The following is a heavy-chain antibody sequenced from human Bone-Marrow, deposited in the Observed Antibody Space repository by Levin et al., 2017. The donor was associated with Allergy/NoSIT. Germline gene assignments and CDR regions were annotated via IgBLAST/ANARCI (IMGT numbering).Heavy chain of an antibody. CDR3: ARIAVAGRSDAFDI. CDR2: IYYSGST. Sequence: SETLSLTCTVSGGSISSSSYYWGWIRQPPGTGLEWIGSIYYSGSTYYNPSLKSRVTISVDTSKNQFSLKLSSVTAADTAVYYCARIAVAGRSDAFDIWGQGTMVTVSS. V-gene: IGHV4-39*07. CDR1: GGSISSSSYY. J-gene: IGHJ3*02. D-gene: IGHD6-19*01.